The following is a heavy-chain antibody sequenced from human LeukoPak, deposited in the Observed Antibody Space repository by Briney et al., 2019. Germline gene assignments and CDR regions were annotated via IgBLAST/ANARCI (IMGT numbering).Heavy chain of an antibody. CDR2: IIPIFGTA. V-gene: IGHV1-69*13. D-gene: IGHD1-26*01. CDR3: ARSDSGSYSYYFDY. Sequence: GASVKVSCKASGGTFSGYAISWVRQAPGQGLEWMGGIIPIFGTANYAQKFQGRVTITADGSTSTAYMELSSLRSEDTAVYYCARSDSGSYSYYFDYWGQGTLVTVSS. CDR1: GGTFSGYA. J-gene: IGHJ4*02.